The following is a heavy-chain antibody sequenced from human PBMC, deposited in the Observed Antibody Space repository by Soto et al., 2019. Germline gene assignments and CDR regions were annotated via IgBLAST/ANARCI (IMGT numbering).Heavy chain of an antibody. J-gene: IGHJ5*02. V-gene: IGHV4-59*08. D-gene: IGHD1-20*01. CDR3: ARQYNWQGGWFDP. Sequence: SETLSLTCTVSGGSISSYYWSWIRQPPGKGLEWIGYIYYSGSTNYNPSLKSRVTISVDTSKNQFSLKLSSVTAADTAVYYCARQYNWQGGWFDPWGQGTLVTVSS. CDR2: IYYSGST. CDR1: GGSISSYY.